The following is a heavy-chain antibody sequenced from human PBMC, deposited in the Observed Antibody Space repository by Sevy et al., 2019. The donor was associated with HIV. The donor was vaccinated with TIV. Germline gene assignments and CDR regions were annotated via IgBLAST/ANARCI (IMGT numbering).Heavy chain of an antibody. V-gene: IGHV1-69*13. CDR2: VIPVFNMS. Sequence: ASVKVSCKASGGTFSNYAISWVRQAPGQGLEWMGGVIPVFNMSNYAQKFQGRATITSDESTSKAYMEVTSLRSYDTAIYYCGRAVDVVVSIPFYYAMVVWGQGTTVTLSS. D-gene: IGHD5-12*01. CDR1: GGTFSNYA. J-gene: IGHJ6*02. CDR3: GRAVDVVVSIPFYYAMVV.